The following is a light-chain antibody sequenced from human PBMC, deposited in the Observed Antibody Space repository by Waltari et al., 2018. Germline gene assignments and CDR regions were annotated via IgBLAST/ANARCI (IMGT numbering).Light chain of an antibody. CDR2: DAS. Sequence: EVVLTQSPATLSLSPGERATLSCRASQCVNSFLAWYQQKPGQAPRLLIYDASNRATGIPARFSGSASGTYFTLTISSLEPEDFAVYYCQQRANWPYTFGRGTELEIK. CDR3: QQRANWPYT. CDR1: QCVNSF. J-gene: IGKJ2*01. V-gene: IGKV3-11*01.